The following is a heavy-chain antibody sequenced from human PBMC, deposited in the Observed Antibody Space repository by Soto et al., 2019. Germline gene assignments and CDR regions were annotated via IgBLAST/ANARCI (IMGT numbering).Heavy chain of an antibody. CDR2: MNPNSGNT. D-gene: IGHD4-17*01. CDR3: ARGIKYGAYSRWFDP. V-gene: IGHV1-8*01. CDR1: GYTFTSYD. Sequence: QVQLVQSGAEVKKPGASVKVSCKASGYTFTSYDINWVRQATGQGLEYLGWMNPNSGNTAYVQKFQGRVTMTWDTSITTASRELSSLRSEDTAVYFCARGIKYGAYSRWFDPWGQGTLVTVSS. J-gene: IGHJ5*02.